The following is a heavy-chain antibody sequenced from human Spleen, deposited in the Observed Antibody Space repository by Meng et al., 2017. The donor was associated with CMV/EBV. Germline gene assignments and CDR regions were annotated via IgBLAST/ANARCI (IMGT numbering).Heavy chain of an antibody. V-gene: IGHV4-39*07. CDR3: ARGRGSGYPQGGYFQY. J-gene: IGHJ1*01. CDR2: IYYSGSP. D-gene: IGHD3-3*01. CDR1: GRAISLNSDY. Sequence: SETLSLTCSVSGRAISLNSDYWGWVRQPPGKGLEWIGSIYYSGSPYYNPSLKSRVTLSIDTSKNQFSLKLASVTAADTAVYYCARGRGSGYPQGGYFQYWGQGTLVTVSS.